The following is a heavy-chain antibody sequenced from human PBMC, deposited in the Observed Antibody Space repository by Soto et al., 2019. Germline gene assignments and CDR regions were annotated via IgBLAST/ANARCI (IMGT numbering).Heavy chain of an antibody. D-gene: IGHD3-22*01. CDR1: GGSISNDY. Sequence: PSETLSLTCRVSGGSISNDYWTWIRQPPGKGLEWIGYIYKGGSINYNPSLKSRVTFSVDTFNNQFSLKLSSVTAADTAVYYCARAYYDRSGYAVDPWGQGTLVTVSS. J-gene: IGHJ5*02. CDR2: IYKGGSI. V-gene: IGHV4-4*09. CDR3: ARAYYDRSGYAVDP.